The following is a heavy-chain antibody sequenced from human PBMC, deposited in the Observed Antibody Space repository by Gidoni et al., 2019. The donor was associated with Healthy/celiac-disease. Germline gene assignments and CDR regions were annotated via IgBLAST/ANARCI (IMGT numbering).Heavy chain of an antibody. Sequence: QVQLQQWGAGLLKPSETLSLTCAVYGGSFSGYYWSWIRQPPGKGLEWIVEINHSGSTNYNPSLKSRVTISVDTSKNQFSLKLSSVTAADTAVYYCARDRIAARRQFDYWGQGTLVTVSS. CDR2: INHSGST. CDR1: GGSFSGYY. J-gene: IGHJ4*02. D-gene: IGHD6-6*01. V-gene: IGHV4-34*01. CDR3: ARDRIAARRQFDY.